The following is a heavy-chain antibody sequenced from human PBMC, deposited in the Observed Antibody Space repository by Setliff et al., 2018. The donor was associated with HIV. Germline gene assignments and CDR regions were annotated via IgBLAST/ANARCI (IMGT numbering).Heavy chain of an antibody. CDR1: GYTFISYA. CDR3: ARAGYSSSSRMYSYYYYYYMDV. J-gene: IGHJ6*03. V-gene: IGHV1-3*01. D-gene: IGHD6-6*01. Sequence: ASVKVSCKASGYTFISYAMHWVRQAPGQRLEWMGWINAGNGNTKYSQKFQGRVTITRDTSASTAYMELSSLRSEDTAVYYCARAGYSSSSRMYSYYYYYYMDVWGKGTTVTVSS. CDR2: INAGNGNT.